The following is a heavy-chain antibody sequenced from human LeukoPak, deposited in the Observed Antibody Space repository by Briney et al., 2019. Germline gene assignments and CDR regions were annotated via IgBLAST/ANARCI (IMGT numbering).Heavy chain of an antibody. D-gene: IGHD3-3*01. J-gene: IGHJ5*02. CDR3: ARTPLRSLEWQGFNRFDP. Sequence: SVKVSCKASGDTFSSTAFSWVRQAPGQGLEWMGGIIPIFGIPNYAQMFRGRVTITTDESSTTVYMELNSLRSEDTAMYYCARTPLRSLEWQGFNRFDPWGQGTLVTVSS. CDR1: GDTFSSTA. CDR2: IIPIFGIP. V-gene: IGHV1-69*05.